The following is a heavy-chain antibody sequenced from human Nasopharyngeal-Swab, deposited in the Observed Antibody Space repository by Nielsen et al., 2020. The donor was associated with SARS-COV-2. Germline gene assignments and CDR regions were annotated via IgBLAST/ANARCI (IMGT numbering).Heavy chain of an antibody. V-gene: IGHV4-34*01. CDR2: INHSGST. J-gene: IGHJ4*02. D-gene: IGHD3-10*01. CDR3: ARAHSAPWFGINYFDY. Sequence: SETLSLTCTVSGGSISSYYWSWIRQPPGKGLEWIGEINHSGSTNYNPSLKSRVTMSVDTSKNQFSLKLTSVTAADTAVYYCARAHSAPWFGINYFDYWGQGTLVTVSS. CDR1: GGSISSYY.